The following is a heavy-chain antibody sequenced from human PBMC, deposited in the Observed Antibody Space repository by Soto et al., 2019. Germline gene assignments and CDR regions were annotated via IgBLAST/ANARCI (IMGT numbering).Heavy chain of an antibody. CDR2: ISYDGSNK. CDR3: AKDHGYSSFCVDC. Sequence: PGGSLRLSCAASGFTFSSNGMHWVRQAPGKGLEWVAVISYDGSNKYQADSVKGRFTISRDNSKNTLYLQMNSLRAEDTAVYYCAKDHGYSSFCVDCWGQGTLVTVSS. J-gene: IGHJ4*02. V-gene: IGHV3-30*18. CDR1: GFTFSSNG. D-gene: IGHD6-19*01.